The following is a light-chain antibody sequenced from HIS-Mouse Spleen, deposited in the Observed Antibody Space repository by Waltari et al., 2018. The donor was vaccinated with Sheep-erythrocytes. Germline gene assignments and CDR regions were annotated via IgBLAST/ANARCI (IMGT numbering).Light chain of an antibody. CDR1: SSDVGSYNL. J-gene: IGLJ3*02. CDR3: CSDAGSSTPWV. CDR2: EGS. V-gene: IGLV2-23*01. Sequence: QSALTQPASVSGSPGQSITISCTGTSSDVGSYNLVSWYQQHPGKAPKLMIYEGSKRPLGVANRFSGSKSGNTASLTIAGIQAEDEADYYCCSDAGSSTPWVFGGGTKLTVL.